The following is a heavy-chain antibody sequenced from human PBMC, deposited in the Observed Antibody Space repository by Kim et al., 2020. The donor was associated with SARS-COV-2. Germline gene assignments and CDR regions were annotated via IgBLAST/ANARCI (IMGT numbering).Heavy chain of an antibody. CDR1: GFTFSSYA. V-gene: IGHV3-23*01. CDR2: ISGSGGST. CDR3: AKVRLWSSSWDSSQHFDY. D-gene: IGHD6-13*01. J-gene: IGHJ4*02. Sequence: GGSLRLSCAASGFTFSSYAMSWVRQAPGKGLEWVSAISGSGGSTYYADSVKGRFTISRDNSKNTLYLQMNSLRAEDTAVYHCAKVRLWSSSWDSSQHFDYWGQGTLVTVSS.